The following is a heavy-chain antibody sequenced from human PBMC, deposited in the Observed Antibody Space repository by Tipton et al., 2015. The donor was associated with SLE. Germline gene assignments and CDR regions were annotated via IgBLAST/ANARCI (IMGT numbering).Heavy chain of an antibody. Sequence: TLSLTCAVSGASINSGGYYWSWIRQPPGKGLEWIGRIYPSGTTNCNASLKSRVTISVDTSKNQFSLRLSSVTAADTAVYYCARVWGHCSGDCYYHFDHWGQGTLVTVSS. V-gene: IGHV4-61*02. J-gene: IGHJ4*02. CDR1: GASINSGGYY. D-gene: IGHD2-21*01. CDR2: IYPSGTT. CDR3: ARVWGHCSGDCYYHFDH.